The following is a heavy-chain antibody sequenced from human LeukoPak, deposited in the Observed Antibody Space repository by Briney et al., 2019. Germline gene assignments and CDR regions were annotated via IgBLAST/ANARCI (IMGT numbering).Heavy chain of an antibody. CDR1: GGSISSSNW. J-gene: IGHJ6*03. V-gene: IGHV4-4*02. CDR2: IYYSGST. D-gene: IGHD3-3*01. CDR3: ASPYYDFWSGYYTQRGYYMDV. Sequence: PSETLSLTCAVSGGSISSSNWWSWVRQPPGKGLEWIGSIYYSGSTYYNPSLKSRVTISVDTSKNQFSLKLSSVTAADTAVYYCASPYYDFWSGYYTQRGYYMDVWGKGTTVTVSS.